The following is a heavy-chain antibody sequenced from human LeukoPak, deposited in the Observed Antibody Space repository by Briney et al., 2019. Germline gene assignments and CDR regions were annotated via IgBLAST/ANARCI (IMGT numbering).Heavy chain of an antibody. J-gene: IGHJ6*03. D-gene: IGHD1-26*01. CDR3: ARAYSGSYYYYYYMDV. V-gene: IGHV4-61*02. CDR2: IYTSGST. CDR1: GGSISSGSYY. Sequence: PSETLSLTCTVSGGSISSGSYYWSWIRQPAGKGLEWTGRIYTSGSTNYNPSLKSRVTISVDTSKNQFSLKPSSVTAADTAVYYCARAYSGSYYYYYYMDVWGKGTTVTVSS.